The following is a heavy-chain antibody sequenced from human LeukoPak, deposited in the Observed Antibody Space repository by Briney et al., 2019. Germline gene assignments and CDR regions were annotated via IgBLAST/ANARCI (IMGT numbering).Heavy chain of an antibody. CDR3: ARDLRKGSYFDH. CDR2: ISGSGYTI. D-gene: IGHD3-10*01. Sequence: GGSLRLSCAASGFTFSDNYMSWIRQAPGKGLEWVSYISGSGYTIYYADSVKGRFTISRDNAKNSLSLQMDSLRADDTAVYYCARDLRKGSYFDHWGQGTLVTVSS. J-gene: IGHJ4*02. CDR1: GFTFSDNY. V-gene: IGHV3-11*04.